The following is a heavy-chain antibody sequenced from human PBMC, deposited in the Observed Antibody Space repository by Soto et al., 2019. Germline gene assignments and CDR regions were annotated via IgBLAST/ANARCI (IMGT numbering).Heavy chain of an antibody. CDR1: GYTLTELS. D-gene: IGHD3-16*01. CDR2: FDPEDGET. Sequence: ASVKFSCKVSGYTLTELSMHWVRQAPGKGLEWMGGFDPEDGETIYAQKFQGRVTMTEDTSTDTAYMELSSLRSEDTAVYYCATDLGGGGFDAFDIWGQGTMVTVSS. V-gene: IGHV1-24*01. J-gene: IGHJ3*02. CDR3: ATDLGGGGFDAFDI.